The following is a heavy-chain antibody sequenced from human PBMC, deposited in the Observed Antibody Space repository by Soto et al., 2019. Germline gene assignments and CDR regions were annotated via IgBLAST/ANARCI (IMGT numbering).Heavy chain of an antibody. J-gene: IGHJ6*02. CDR3: ARSDCSSTSCYTDYYYGMDV. V-gene: IGHV1-2*02. D-gene: IGHD2-2*02. Sequence: ASVKVSCKASGYTFTGYHIHWVRQAPGQGLEWMGWINPHSGGTDYAQKFQGRVTMTRDTSISTAYMEVGRLRSDDTAEYYCARSDCSSTSCYTDYYYGMDVWGQGTTVT. CDR1: GYTFTGYH. CDR2: INPHSGGT.